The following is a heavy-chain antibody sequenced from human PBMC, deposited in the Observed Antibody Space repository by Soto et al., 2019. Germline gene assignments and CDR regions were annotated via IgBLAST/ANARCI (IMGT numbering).Heavy chain of an antibody. D-gene: IGHD3-22*01. J-gene: IGHJ5*02. Sequence: PGGSLRLSCAASGFTFSSYGMHWVRQAPGEGLEWVAVIWYDGSNKYYADSVKGRFTISRDNSKNTLYLQMNSLRAEDTAVYYCARDDYYDSSGYSSYYNWFDPWGQGTLVTVSS. CDR1: GFTFSSYG. CDR3: ARDDYYDSSGYSSYYNWFDP. V-gene: IGHV3-33*01. CDR2: IWYDGSNK.